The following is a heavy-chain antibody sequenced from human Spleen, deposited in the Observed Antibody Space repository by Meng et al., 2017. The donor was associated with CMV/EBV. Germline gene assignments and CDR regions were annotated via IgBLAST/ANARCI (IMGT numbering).Heavy chain of an antibody. J-gene: IGHJ6*02. CDR2: IYSGGSST. D-gene: IGHD1/OR15-1a*01. V-gene: IGHV3-23*03. CDR1: GFTFSSYA. CDR3: AKNTQQQGRSYYYYGMDV. Sequence: GESLKISCAASGFTFSSYAMSWVRQATGKGLEWVSVIYSGGSSTYYADSVKGRFSISRDNSKNTLYLQMNTLKAEDTAVYYCAKNTQQQGRSYYYYGMDVWGQGTTVTVSS.